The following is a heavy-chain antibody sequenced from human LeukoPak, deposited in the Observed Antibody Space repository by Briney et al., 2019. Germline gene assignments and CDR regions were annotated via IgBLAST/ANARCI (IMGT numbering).Heavy chain of an antibody. J-gene: IGHJ4*02. V-gene: IGHV3-48*02. CDR2: IDGSGDTI. CDR1: GFTFSVYS. Sequence: GGSLRLSCAASGFTFSVYSMYCVCQALGKGLEWVSYIDGSGDTIYYADSVKGRFTISRDNAKNSLDLQMNSMRDEDTAVYYCSRRFDCWGQGTLVTVSS. CDR3: SRRFDC.